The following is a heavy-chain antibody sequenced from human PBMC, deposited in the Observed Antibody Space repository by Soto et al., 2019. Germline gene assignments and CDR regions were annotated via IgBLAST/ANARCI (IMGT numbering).Heavy chain of an antibody. D-gene: IGHD5-12*01. CDR1: GFTFSSYS. CDR2: ISSSSSYI. Sequence: PGGSLRLSCAASGFTFSSYSMNWVRQAPGKGLEWVSSISSSSSYIYYADSVKGRFTISRDNAKNSLYLQMNSLRAEDTAVYYCAREWTTFLTDVGYSGYEFDYWGQGTLVTVSS. J-gene: IGHJ4*02. CDR3: AREWTTFLTDVGYSGYEFDY. V-gene: IGHV3-21*01.